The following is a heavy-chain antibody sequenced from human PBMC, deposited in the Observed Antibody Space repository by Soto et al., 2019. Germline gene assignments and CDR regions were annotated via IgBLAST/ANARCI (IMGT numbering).Heavy chain of an antibody. V-gene: IGHV3-7*01. CDR1: GFTVSNYW. Sequence: GGALRLSCAASGFTVSNYWMTWVRQARGRGLEWVANIKKEGSEKHYVDSVKGRFTISRDNAKNSLYLQMNSLRVEDTAVYFCSRDVVVGAKALNYWGQGALVTVSS. J-gene: IGHJ4*02. D-gene: IGHD2-15*01. CDR2: IKKEGSEK. CDR3: SRDVVVGAKALNY.